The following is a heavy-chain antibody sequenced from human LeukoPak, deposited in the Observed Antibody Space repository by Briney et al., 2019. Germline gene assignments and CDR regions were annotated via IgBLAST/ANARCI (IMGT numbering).Heavy chain of an antibody. V-gene: IGHV1-69*01. CDR2: IIPIFGTA. Sequence: SVKVSCRASGGTFSSYAISWVRQAPGQGLEWMGGIIPIFGTANYAQKFQGRVTITADESTSTAYMELSSLRSEDTAVYYCARDPCGGDCYHAFDIWGQGTMVTVSS. J-gene: IGHJ3*02. CDR3: ARDPCGGDCYHAFDI. D-gene: IGHD2-21*02. CDR1: GGTFSSYA.